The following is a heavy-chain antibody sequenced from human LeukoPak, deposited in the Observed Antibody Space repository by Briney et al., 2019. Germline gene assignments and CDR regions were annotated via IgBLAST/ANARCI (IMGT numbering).Heavy chain of an antibody. J-gene: IGHJ4*01. V-gene: IGHV4-39*01. CDR3: ARARDSYGSASYSPDY. CDR1: GGAISRSDYY. CDR2: VHYSGRA. D-gene: IGHD3-10*01. Sequence: SQTLSLTCTVSGGAISRSDYYWGWIRQPPGKGLGWVGSVHYSGRAYYNPSLKSPVTISVDTSTHPFSLTVRSVTAAATAAYFCARARDSYGSASYSPDYWGHGTLVSVSS.